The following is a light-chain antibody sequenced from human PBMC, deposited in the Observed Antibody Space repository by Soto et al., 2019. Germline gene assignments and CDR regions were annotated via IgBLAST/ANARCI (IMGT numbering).Light chain of an antibody. J-gene: IGKJ2*01. CDR3: QQRDDLYT. CDR1: QFVTSN. V-gene: IGKV3-11*01. CDR2: DGS. Sequence: EIVLTQSPATLSLFPGERATLSCRASQFVTSNVAWYQQKPGQAPRLLISDGSNRASGIPARFVGSGSGTDFTLTITGLQPEDFAVYFCQQRDDLYTFGQGTKLQIK.